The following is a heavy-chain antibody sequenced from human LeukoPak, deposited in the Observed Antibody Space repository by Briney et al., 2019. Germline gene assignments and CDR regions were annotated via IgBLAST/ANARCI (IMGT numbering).Heavy chain of an antibody. Sequence: GSLRLSCAASGFTFSDYSMSWVRQAPGKGLEWVSSISGSSTYIYYADSVKGRFTISRDNAKNSLYLQMNSLRAEDTAFYYCTRDCSSTSCHLDWGQGTLVTVSS. CDR2: ISGSSTYI. J-gene: IGHJ4*02. V-gene: IGHV3-21*01. CDR1: GFTFSDYS. CDR3: TRDCSSTSCHLD. D-gene: IGHD2-2*01.